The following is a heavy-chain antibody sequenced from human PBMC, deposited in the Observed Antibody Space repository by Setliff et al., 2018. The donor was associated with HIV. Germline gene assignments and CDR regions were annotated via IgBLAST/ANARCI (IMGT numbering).Heavy chain of an antibody. Sequence: GASVKVSCKSSGYNFDFHYVHWVRQAPGQGFEWLGVINPTAGSTTLEQKFQGRLTLTRDASTETVCMELTSLRSGDTAVYYCASHAKTVDTGLFDYWGQGTQVTVSS. D-gene: IGHD3-9*01. CDR3: ASHAKTVDTGLFDY. J-gene: IGHJ4*02. V-gene: IGHV1-46*02. CDR1: GYNFDFHY. CDR2: INPTAGST.